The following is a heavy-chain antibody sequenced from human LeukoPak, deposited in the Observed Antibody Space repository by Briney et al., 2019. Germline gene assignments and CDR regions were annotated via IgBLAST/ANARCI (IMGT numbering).Heavy chain of an antibody. J-gene: IGHJ4*02. CDR2: ISSSSSTI. Sequence: PGGSLRLSCAASGFTFSDYYMSWVRQAPGKGLEWVSYISSSSSTIYYADSVKGRFTISRDNAKNSLYLQMNSLRAEDTAVYYCARDYGRITYSSSWYVRGYFDYWGQGTLVTVSS. V-gene: IGHV3-11*04. CDR1: GFTFSDYY. D-gene: IGHD6-13*01. CDR3: ARDYGRITYSSSWYVRGYFDY.